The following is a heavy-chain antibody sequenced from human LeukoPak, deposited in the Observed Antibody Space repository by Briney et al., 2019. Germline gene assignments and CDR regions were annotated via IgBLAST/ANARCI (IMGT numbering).Heavy chain of an antibody. Sequence: GGSLRLSCAASGFTFSSYEMNWVRQAPGKGLEWVSYISSSGSTIYYADSVKGRFTISRDNAKNSLYLQMNSLRAEDTAVYYCATEGGGKGAFDHWGQGTLVTVSS. D-gene: IGHD3-16*01. J-gene: IGHJ4*02. CDR3: ATEGGGKGAFDH. CDR1: GFTFSSYE. CDR2: ISSSGSTI. V-gene: IGHV3-48*03.